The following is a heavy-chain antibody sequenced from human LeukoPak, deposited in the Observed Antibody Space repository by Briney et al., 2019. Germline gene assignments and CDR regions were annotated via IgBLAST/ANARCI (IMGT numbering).Heavy chain of an antibody. CDR1: GGSISSSSYY. D-gene: IGHD1-26*01. CDR3: ARAVLSGSYSGLIGFDY. CDR2: IYYSGST. Sequence: SETLSLTCTVSGGSISSSSYYWGWIRQPPGKGLEWIGSIYYSGSTYYNPSLKSRVTISVDTSKNQFSLKLSSVTAADTAVYYCARAVLSGSYSGLIGFDYWGQGTLVTVSS. V-gene: IGHV4-39*07. J-gene: IGHJ4*02.